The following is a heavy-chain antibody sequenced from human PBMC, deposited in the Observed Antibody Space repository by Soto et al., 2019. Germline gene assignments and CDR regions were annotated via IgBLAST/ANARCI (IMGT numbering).Heavy chain of an antibody. D-gene: IGHD4-17*01. Sequence: QVQLVESGGGVVQPGTSLRLSCAASGFSFNIYGMHWVRQAPGKGLEWVAGIWYDGSNKYYAESVKGRFSISRDNSKNALYLQMNGLRAEDTAVYSCARDDKDEYGADRGGFGCWGQGTLVTVSS. CDR1: GFSFNIYG. CDR3: ARDDKDEYGADRGGFGC. J-gene: IGHJ4*02. V-gene: IGHV3-33*01. CDR2: IWYDGSNK.